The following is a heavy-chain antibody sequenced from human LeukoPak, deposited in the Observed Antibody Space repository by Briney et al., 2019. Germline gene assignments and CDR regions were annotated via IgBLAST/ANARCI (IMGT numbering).Heavy chain of an antibody. CDR3: AGYDSVTNRFDP. D-gene: IGHD4-17*01. CDR1: GYTFTGYY. Sequence: ASVKVSCKASGYTFTGYYLHWVRQAPGQGLEWMGWINPNSGGTNYAQNFQGRVTMTRDTSISTAYMELNRLRSDDTAVYYCAGYDSVTNRFDPWGLGTLVTVSS. J-gene: IGHJ5*02. V-gene: IGHV1-2*02. CDR2: INPNSGGT.